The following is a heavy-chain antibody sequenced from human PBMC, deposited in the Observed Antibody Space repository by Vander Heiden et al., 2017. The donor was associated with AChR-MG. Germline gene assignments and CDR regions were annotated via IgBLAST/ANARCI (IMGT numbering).Heavy chain of an antibody. Sequence: QVQLEQPGAEGKKPGASWKLSCTASGNTSPAYYMHGVRQAPGQGLEWMGWINPNSGGTNYAQKFQGWVTMTRDTSISTAYMELSRLRSDDTAVYYCARDLGYCSSTSCYYYYGMDVWGQGTTVTVSS. CDR3: ARDLGYCSSTSCYYYYGMDV. V-gene: IGHV1-2*04. CDR1: GNTSPAYY. J-gene: IGHJ6*02. D-gene: IGHD2-2*01. CDR2: INPNSGGT.